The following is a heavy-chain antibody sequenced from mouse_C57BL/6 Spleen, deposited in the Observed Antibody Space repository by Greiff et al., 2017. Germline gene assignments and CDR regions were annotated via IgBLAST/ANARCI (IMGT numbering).Heavy chain of an antibody. D-gene: IGHD2-3*01. J-gene: IGHJ3*01. V-gene: IGHV1-81*01. CDR3: ARGDDTWFAY. Sequence: VQLQQSGAELARPGASVKLSCKASGYTFTSYGISWVKQRTGQGLEWIGEIHPRSGNTYYNEKFKGKATLTADKSSSTAYMELRSLTSEDSAVYFGARGDDTWFAYWGQGTLVTVSA. CDR2: IHPRSGNT. CDR1: GYTFTSYG.